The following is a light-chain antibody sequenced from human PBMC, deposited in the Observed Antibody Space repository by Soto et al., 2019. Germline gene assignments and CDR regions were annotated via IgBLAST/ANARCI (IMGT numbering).Light chain of an antibody. Sequence: SFELTQAPSGSVAPGKTARITCGGNNIGSKSVHWYQQKPGQAPVLVIYYDSDRPSGIPERFSGSNSGNTATLTISRVEAGDEADYYCQVWDSSSDHVVFGGGTKLTVL. CDR2: YDS. J-gene: IGLJ2*01. CDR1: NIGSKS. V-gene: IGLV3-21*04. CDR3: QVWDSSSDHVV.